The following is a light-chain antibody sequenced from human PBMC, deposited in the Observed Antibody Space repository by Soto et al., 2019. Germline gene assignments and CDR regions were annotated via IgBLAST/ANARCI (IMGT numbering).Light chain of an antibody. J-gene: IGKJ3*01. Sequence: DIQMTQSPSSLSASVGDRVTITCQASQDISNYLNWYQQKPGKAPKLLIYDASNLETGVPSRFSGSGSGTDFTFTISSLQPEDIATYYCQQSAFTFGPGTKVDIK. CDR3: QQSAFT. CDR2: DAS. V-gene: IGKV1-33*01. CDR1: QDISNY.